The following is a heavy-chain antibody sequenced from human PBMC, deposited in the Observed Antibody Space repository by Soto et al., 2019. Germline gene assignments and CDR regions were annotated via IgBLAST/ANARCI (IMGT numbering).Heavy chain of an antibody. CDR2: IVVGSGNT. V-gene: IGHV1-58*02. Sequence: ASVKVSCKASGFTFTSSAMQWVRQARGQRLEWIGWIVVGSGNTNYAQKFQERVTITRDMSTSTAYMELSSLRSEDTAVYYCAAPILPDTKYQLLYSGPYYYGMDVWGQGTTVTVSS. D-gene: IGHD2-2*02. CDR3: AAPILPDTKYQLLYSGPYYYGMDV. CDR1: GFTFTSSA. J-gene: IGHJ6*02.